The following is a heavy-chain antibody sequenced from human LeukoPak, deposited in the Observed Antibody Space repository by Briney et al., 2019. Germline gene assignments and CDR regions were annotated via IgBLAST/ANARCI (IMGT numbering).Heavy chain of an antibody. CDR2: IYYSGST. Sequence: SETLSLTCTVSGGSISSSSYYWGWICQPPGKGLEWIGSIYYSGSTYYNPSLKSRVTISVDTSKNQFSLKLSSVTAADTAVYYCARVVMVRGVPSYYFDYWGQGTLATVSS. J-gene: IGHJ4*02. CDR3: ARVVMVRGVPSYYFDY. V-gene: IGHV4-39*01. D-gene: IGHD3-10*01. CDR1: GGSISSSSYY.